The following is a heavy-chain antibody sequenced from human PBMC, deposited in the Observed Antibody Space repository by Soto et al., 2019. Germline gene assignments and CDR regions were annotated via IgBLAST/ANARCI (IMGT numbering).Heavy chain of an antibody. Sequence: QVPLVESGGGVVQPGRSLRLSCAASGFTFSSYAMHWVRQAPGKGLEWVAVISYDGSNKYYADSVKGRFTISRDNSKNTLYVQMNSLRAEDTAVYYCARESEQRLNNRAEYFQHWGQGTLVTVSS. J-gene: IGHJ1*01. D-gene: IGHD6-19*01. CDR1: GFTFSSYA. CDR3: ARESEQRLNNRAEYFQH. CDR2: ISYDGSNK. V-gene: IGHV3-30-3*01.